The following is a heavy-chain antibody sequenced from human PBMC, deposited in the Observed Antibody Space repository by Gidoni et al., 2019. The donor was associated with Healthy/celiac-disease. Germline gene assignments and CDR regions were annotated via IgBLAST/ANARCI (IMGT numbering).Heavy chain of an antibody. D-gene: IGHD3-3*01. J-gene: IGHJ5*02. CDR2: IKPNSGGT. CDR3: ARAPFWSGYGTDWFDP. CDR1: GYTFTGYY. Sequence: QVQLVQSGAEVKKPGASVKVSCTASGYTFTGYYMHWVRQAPGQGLEWMGWIKPNSGGTNYAQKFQGRVTMTRDTSISTAYMELSRLRSDDTAVYYCARAPFWSGYGTDWFDPWGQGTLVTVSS. V-gene: IGHV1-2*02.